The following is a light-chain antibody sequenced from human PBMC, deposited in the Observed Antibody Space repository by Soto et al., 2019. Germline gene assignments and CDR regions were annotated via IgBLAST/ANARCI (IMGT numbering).Light chain of an antibody. V-gene: IGKV3-20*01. Sequence: EIVLTQSPGTLSLSPGEGATLSCRASQSVGGTFLAWYQQKGGQAPRLLIWGASIRAADLPDRFSGGGSETDFTLTISRLDTEDFAVYYCHQYGSSPGTFGQGTKVDIK. CDR1: QSVGGTF. J-gene: IGKJ1*01. CDR2: GAS. CDR3: HQYGSSPGT.